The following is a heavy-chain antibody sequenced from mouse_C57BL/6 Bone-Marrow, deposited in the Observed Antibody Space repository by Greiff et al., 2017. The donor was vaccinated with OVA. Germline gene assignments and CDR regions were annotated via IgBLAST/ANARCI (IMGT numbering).Heavy chain of an antibody. J-gene: IGHJ1*03. V-gene: IGHV1-69*01. CDR1: GYTFTSYW. D-gene: IGHD1-1*01. Sequence: QVQLQQPGAELVMPGASVKLSCKASGYTFTSYWMHWVKQRPGQGLEWIGEIAPSDSYTNYNQKFKGKSTLTVDKSSSTAYMQLSSLTSEDSAVYYCACTVSRALWYFDVWGTGTTVTVSS. CDR3: ACTVSRALWYFDV. CDR2: IAPSDSYT.